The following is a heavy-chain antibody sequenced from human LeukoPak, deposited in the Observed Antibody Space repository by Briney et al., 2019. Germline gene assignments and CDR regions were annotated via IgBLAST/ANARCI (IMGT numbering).Heavy chain of an antibody. J-gene: IGHJ4*02. Sequence: GGSLRLSCAASGFTFSSYSMNWVRQAPGKGLEWVSSISSSSSYIYYADSVKGRFTISRDNAKNSLYLQTNSLRAEDTAVYYCAIYASSWQYFDYWGQGTLVTVSS. CDR3: AIYASSWQYFDY. CDR1: GFTFSSYS. D-gene: IGHD6-13*01. CDR2: ISSSSSYI. V-gene: IGHV3-21*04.